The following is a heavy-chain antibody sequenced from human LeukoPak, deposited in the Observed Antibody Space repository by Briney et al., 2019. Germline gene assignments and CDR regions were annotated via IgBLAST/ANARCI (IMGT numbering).Heavy chain of an antibody. Sequence: SETLSLTCSVYGGSFSGYYWSWIRQPPGKGLEWIGEINHSGSTNYNPSLKSRVTISVDTSKNQFSLKLSSVTAADTAVYYCARHFKPTPPRYWGQGTLVTVSS. CDR2: INHSGST. D-gene: IGHD3-3*02. CDR3: ARHFKPTPPRY. V-gene: IGHV4-34*01. J-gene: IGHJ4*02. CDR1: GGSFSGYY.